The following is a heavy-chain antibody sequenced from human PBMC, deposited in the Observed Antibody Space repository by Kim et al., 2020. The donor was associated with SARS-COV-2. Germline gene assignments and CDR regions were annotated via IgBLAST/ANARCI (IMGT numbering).Heavy chain of an antibody. J-gene: IGHJ2*01. D-gene: IGHD3-10*01. CDR1: GGSISSSSYY. Sequence: SETLSLTCTVSGGSISSSSYYWGWIRQPPGKGLEWIGSIYYSGSTYYNPSLKSRVTISVDTSKNQFSLKLSSVTAADTAVYYCARHDRRFGGLWGGYFDLWGRGTLVTVSS. CDR2: IYYSGST. CDR3: ARHDRRFGGLWGGYFDL. V-gene: IGHV4-39*01.